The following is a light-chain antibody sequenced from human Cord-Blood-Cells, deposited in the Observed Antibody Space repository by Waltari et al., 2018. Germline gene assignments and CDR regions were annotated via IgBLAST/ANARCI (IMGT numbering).Light chain of an antibody. Sequence: QSALTQPASVSGSPGQSITISCPGTSSDVGSYNLVSWYQQHPGTAPKLMIFEGSKRPSGVSNRFSGSKSGNTASLTISGLQAEDEADYYCCSYAGSSTVFGGGTQLTVL. CDR2: EGS. CDR1: SSDVGSYNL. J-gene: IGLJ7*01. CDR3: CSYAGSSTV. V-gene: IGLV2-23*01.